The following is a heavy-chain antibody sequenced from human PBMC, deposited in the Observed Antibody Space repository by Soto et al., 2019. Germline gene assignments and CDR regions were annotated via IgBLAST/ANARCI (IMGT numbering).Heavy chain of an antibody. CDR1: GFSFSTYD. Sequence: GRCRRLSCVPSGFSFSTYDMQWVRQAPGKGLEWVAEIWYDGSNDFYSDSVKGRFTISRDNAKNTLFLQMNRLRAEDTAMYYCGRGYNYADYWGQGTQVTVSS. J-gene: IGHJ4*01. V-gene: IGHV3-33*01. CDR3: GRGYNYADY. D-gene: IGHD5-18*01. CDR2: IWYDGSND.